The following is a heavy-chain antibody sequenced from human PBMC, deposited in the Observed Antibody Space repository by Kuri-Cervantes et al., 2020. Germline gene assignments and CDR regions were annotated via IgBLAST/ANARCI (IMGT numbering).Heavy chain of an antibody. CDR2: IIGSGGST. D-gene: IGHD3-9*01. CDR1: GFTFSDYY. CDR3: AKPGEVLLKIRAGFDY. J-gene: IGHJ4*02. V-gene: IGHV3-23*01. Sequence: GESLKISCAASGFTFSDYYMSWVRQAPGKGLEWVSAIIGSGGSTYYADSVKGRFTISRDNSKNTLYLQMNSLRAEDTAVYYCAKPGEVLLKIRAGFDYWGQGTLVTVSS.